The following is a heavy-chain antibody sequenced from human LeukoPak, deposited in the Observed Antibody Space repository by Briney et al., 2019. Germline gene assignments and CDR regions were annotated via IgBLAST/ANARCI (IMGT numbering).Heavy chain of an antibody. Sequence: GASVKVSCKASGYTFTGYYMHWVRQAPGQGLEWMGWINPNSGGTNSAQKFQGRVTMTRDTSISTAYIELRRLRSDDTAVYYCATPYGSGTDDAFDIWGQGTMVTVSS. CDR1: GYTFTGYY. D-gene: IGHD3-10*01. CDR3: ATPYGSGTDDAFDI. J-gene: IGHJ3*02. CDR2: INPNSGGT. V-gene: IGHV1-2*02.